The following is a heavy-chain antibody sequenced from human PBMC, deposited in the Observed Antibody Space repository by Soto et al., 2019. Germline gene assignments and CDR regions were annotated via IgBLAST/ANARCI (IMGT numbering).Heavy chain of an antibody. J-gene: IGHJ4*02. V-gene: IGHV2-5*02. CDR3: AHRVLRTVFGLVTTTAIYFDF. CDR1: GFSLTTSGVG. CDR2: IYWDDDK. Sequence: QITLNESGPTQVKPRQTLTLTCTFSGFSLTTSGVGVGWIRQSPGKAPEWLALIYWDDDKRYSPSLKSRLTITKDTTKDQVVLTMAALDPAATATYYCAHRVLRTVFGLVTTTAIYFDFWGQGTPVAVSS. D-gene: IGHD3-3*01.